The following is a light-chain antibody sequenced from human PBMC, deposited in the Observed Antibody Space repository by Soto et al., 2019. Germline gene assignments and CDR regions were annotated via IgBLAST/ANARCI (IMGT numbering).Light chain of an antibody. CDR1: QTVLSN. CDR3: QQYNNWPIT. V-gene: IGKV3-15*01. J-gene: IGKJ5*01. CDR2: GAS. Sequence: DIVMTQSPATLSVSPGERVTLSCRASQTVLSNLAWYQQKRGQAPRLLIYGASTRATGIPVRFSGSGSGTDFTLTISSLQSEDFAVYYCQQYNNWPITFGQGTRLEIK.